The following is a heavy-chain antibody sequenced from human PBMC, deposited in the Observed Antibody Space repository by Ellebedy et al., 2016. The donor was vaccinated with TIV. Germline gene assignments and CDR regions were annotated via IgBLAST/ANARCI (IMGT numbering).Heavy chain of an antibody. CDR1: GYSFTSYW. CDR3: ARVGNYYGSGSYYLAFDI. V-gene: IGHV5-51*01. J-gene: IGHJ3*02. CDR2: IYPGDSDT. D-gene: IGHD3-10*01. Sequence: GESLKISCKGSGYSFTSYWIGWVRQMPGKGLEWMGIIYPGDSDTRYSPSFQGQVTISADKSISTAYLQWSSLKASDTAMYYCARVGNYYGSGSYYLAFDIWGQGTMVTVSS.